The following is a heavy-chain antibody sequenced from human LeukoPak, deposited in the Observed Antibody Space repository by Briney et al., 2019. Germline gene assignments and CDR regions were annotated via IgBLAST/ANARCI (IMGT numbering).Heavy chain of an antibody. CDR3: ARDVATGWSDS. CDR1: GFSFSDYY. Sequence: PGGSLRLSCAASGFSFSDYYMSWIRQAPGKGLGWVSYISSSGSTTYYADSVKGRFTISRDNAKNSLYLQMNSLRAEDTAVYYCARDVATGWSDSWGQGTPVTVSS. CDR2: ISSSGSTT. V-gene: IGHV3-11*01. J-gene: IGHJ5*01. D-gene: IGHD1-26*01.